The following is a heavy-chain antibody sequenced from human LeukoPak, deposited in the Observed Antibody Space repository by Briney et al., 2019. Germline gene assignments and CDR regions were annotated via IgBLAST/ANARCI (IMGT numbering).Heavy chain of an antibody. D-gene: IGHD3-22*01. Sequence: PSETLSLTCAVSGGSISSSNWWSWVRQPPGKGLEWIGYIYYSGSTYYNPSLKSRVTISVDTSKNQFSLKLSSVTAADTAVYYCAVRDSSGYNFDYWGQGTLVTVSS. CDR3: AVRDSSGYNFDY. J-gene: IGHJ4*02. V-gene: IGHV4-30-4*01. CDR2: IYYSGST. CDR1: GGSISSSNW.